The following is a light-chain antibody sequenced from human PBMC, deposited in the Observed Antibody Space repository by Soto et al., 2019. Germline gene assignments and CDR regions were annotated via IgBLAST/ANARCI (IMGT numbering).Light chain of an antibody. CDR3: QQYSSSWT. J-gene: IGKJ1*01. CDR1: QSVSSSY. V-gene: IGKV3-20*01. Sequence: EIVLTQSAGTLSLSPGQRATLSCRASQSVSSSYLAWYQQKPGQAPRLLIYATSSRATGIPDRFSGSGSGTDFTLTISRLEPEDFAVYYCQQYSSSWTFGQGTKVDIK. CDR2: ATS.